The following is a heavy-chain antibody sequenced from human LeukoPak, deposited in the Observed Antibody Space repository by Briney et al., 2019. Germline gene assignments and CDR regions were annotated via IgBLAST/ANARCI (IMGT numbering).Heavy chain of an antibody. CDR1: GFTVSSNY. CDR2: IYSGCST. D-gene: IGHD5-18*01. Sequence: GGSLRLSCAASGFTVSSNYMSWVRQAPGKWLELVSVIYSGCSTYYADSVKGRFTISRDNSKNTLYLQMNSLRAEDTAVYYCARAGYSYGYFLAFDYWGQGTLVTVSS. CDR3: ARAGYSYGYFLAFDY. J-gene: IGHJ4*02. V-gene: IGHV3-53*01.